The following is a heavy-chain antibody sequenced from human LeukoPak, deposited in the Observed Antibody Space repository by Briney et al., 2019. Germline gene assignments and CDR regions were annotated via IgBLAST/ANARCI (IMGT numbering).Heavy chain of an antibody. CDR1: GGSFSGYY. D-gene: IGHD7-27*01. CDR3: ARAAATGDFPDY. Sequence: PSETLSLTCAVYGGSFSGYYWSWIRQPPGKGLEWIGEINHSGSTNYNPSLKSRVTISVDTSKNQFTLKLSSVTAADTAVYYCARAAATGDFPDYWGQGTLVTVPS. V-gene: IGHV4-34*01. J-gene: IGHJ4*02. CDR2: INHSGST.